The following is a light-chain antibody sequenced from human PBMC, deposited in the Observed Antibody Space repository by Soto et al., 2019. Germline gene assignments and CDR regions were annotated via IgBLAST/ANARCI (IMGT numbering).Light chain of an antibody. CDR1: QSVDSSY. CDR2: GAS. CDR3: QQYGSSPQP. V-gene: IGKV3-20*01. J-gene: IGKJ1*01. Sequence: EVVLTQSPGTLSLSPGERATLSCSSSQSVDSSYLAWYQQKPGQAPRLLIYGASSRATGIPDRFSGRGSGTDFTLAISRLEPEDFAVYYCQQYGSSPQPFGQGTKVEVK.